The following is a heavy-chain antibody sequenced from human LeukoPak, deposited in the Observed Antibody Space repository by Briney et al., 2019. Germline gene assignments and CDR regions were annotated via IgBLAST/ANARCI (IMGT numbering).Heavy chain of an antibody. CDR2: IFNSGST. V-gene: IGHV4-59*01. CDR3: ARGEWEIGLFFDY. CDR1: GDSISSYY. J-gene: IGHJ4*02. D-gene: IGHD1-26*01. Sequence: TSETLSLTCTVSGDSISSYYWSWIRQPPGKGLEWIGYIFNSGSTNYNPSLKSRVTISVDTSKNQFSLKLSSVTAADTAVYYCARGEWEIGLFFDYWGQGTLVTVSS.